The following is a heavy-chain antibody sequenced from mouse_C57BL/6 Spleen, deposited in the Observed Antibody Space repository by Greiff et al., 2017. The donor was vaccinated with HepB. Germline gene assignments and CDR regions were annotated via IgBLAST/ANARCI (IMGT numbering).Heavy chain of an antibody. CDR1: GFTFSSYA. CDR3: TREDYDYDPYYFDY. J-gene: IGHJ2*01. CDR2: ISSGGDYI. V-gene: IGHV5-9-1*02. Sequence: VKLMESGEGLVKPGGSLKLSCAASGFTFSSYAMSWVRQTPEKRLEWVAYISSGGDYIYYADTVKGRFTISRDNARNTLYLQMSSLKSEDTAMYYCTREDYDYDPYYFDYWGQGTTLTVSS. D-gene: IGHD2-4*01.